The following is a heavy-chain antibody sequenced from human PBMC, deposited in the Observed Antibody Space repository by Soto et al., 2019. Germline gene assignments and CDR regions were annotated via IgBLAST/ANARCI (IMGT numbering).Heavy chain of an antibody. D-gene: IGHD4-4*01. CDR1: VFIFSYNA. Sequence: VGSLRLSFASSVFIFSYNAMHCARHSPGKWLEWVAVISYDGSNKYYADSVKGRFTISRDNSKNGLYLQMNSLSAEDTAVYYCARDAPGNTRKDYGMEVWGQRTTVIVSS. J-gene: IGHJ6*01. CDR3: ARDAPGNTRKDYGMEV. V-gene: IGHV3-30-3*01. CDR2: ISYDGSNK.